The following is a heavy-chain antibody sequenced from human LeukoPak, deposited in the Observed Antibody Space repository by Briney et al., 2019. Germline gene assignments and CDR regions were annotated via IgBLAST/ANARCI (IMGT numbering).Heavy chain of an antibody. CDR3: ARASGYDLFDY. CDR2: INHSGST. J-gene: IGHJ4*02. CDR1: GGSFSGYY. Sequence: SETLSLTCAVYGGSFSGYYWSWIRQPPGKGLEWIGEINHSGSTNYNPSLKSRVTISVDTSKNQFSLKLSSVTAADTAAYYCARASGYDLFDYWGQGTLVTVSS. D-gene: IGHD5-12*01. V-gene: IGHV4-34*01.